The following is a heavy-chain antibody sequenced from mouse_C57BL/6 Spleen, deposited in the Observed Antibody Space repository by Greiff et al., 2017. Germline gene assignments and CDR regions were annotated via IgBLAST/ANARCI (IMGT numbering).Heavy chain of an antibody. CDR1: GFNITDYY. V-gene: IGHV14-2*01. Sequence: EVKLMESGAELVKPGASVKLSCTASGFNITDYYMHWVKQRPEQGLEWIGRIDPEDGETKYAPNFQGTATITADTSSNTAYLQLSSLTSEDTAVYYCARPSPYYPEAMDYWGQGTSVTVSS. D-gene: IGHD1-1*01. CDR2: IDPEDGET. CDR3: ARPSPYYPEAMDY. J-gene: IGHJ4*01.